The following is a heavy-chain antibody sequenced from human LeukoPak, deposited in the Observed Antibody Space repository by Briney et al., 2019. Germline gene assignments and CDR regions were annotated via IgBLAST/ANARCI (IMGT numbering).Heavy chain of an antibody. CDR2: IYYSGST. J-gene: IGHJ4*02. CDR3: ARQGYDIDYDY. V-gene: IGHV4-39*01. D-gene: IGHD3-9*01. Sequence: PSQTLSLTCTVSGGSISSSSYYWGWIRQPPGKGLEWIGSIYYSGSTYYNPSLKSRVTISVDTSKNQFSLKLSSVTAADTAVYYCARQGYDIDYDYWGQGTLVTVSS. CDR1: GGSISSSSYY.